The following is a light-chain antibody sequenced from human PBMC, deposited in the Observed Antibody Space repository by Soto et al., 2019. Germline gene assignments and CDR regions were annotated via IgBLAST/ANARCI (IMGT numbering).Light chain of an antibody. V-gene: IGKV3-15*01. CDR3: YQENNWPPWT. CDR1: QGVSSN. CDR2: VAS. Sequence: EIVMTQSPATLSVSLGERATLSCRASQGVSSNLAWYQQKPGQAPRLLLYVASTMATGIPARFSGSGSGTEYSLTISSLQYEDFAVNYCYQENNWPPWTFGQGTKVEIK. J-gene: IGKJ1*01.